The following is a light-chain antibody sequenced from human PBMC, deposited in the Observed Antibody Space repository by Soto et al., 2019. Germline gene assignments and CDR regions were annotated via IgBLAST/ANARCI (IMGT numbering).Light chain of an antibody. Sequence: IVMTQSPATLSVSPGERATLSCRAGQTIYSNVAWYQQRPGQASRLLIYRASTRATGVPARFSGSGSGTEFTLTISGLQSEDFALYYCQQYQNLWTFGQGTKVEIK. V-gene: IGKV3-15*01. J-gene: IGKJ1*01. CDR1: QTIYSN. CDR2: RAS. CDR3: QQYQNLWT.